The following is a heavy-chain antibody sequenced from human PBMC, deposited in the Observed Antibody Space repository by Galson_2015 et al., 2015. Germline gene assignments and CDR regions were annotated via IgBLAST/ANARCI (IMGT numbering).Heavy chain of an antibody. J-gene: IGHJ4*02. Sequence: SLRLSCAASGFTFSDYSINWVRQAPGKGLEWVSSISSHSYIYYADSVKGRFTISRDNAKSSLYLQMDSLRAEDTAVYYCARDTMVRGVNIENLDYWGQGTLATVSP. CDR1: GFTFSDYS. V-gene: IGHV3-21*06. CDR2: ISSHSYI. CDR3: ARDTMVRGVNIENLDY. D-gene: IGHD3-10*01.